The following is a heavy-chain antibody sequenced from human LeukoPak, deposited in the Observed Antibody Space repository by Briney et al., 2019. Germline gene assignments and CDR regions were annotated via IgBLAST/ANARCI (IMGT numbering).Heavy chain of an antibody. CDR1: GFTFSGYW. D-gene: IGHD6-13*01. J-gene: IGHJ3*02. CDR2: IKQDGSEK. Sequence: GGSLRLSCGASGFTFSGYWMSWVRQAPGKGLEWVANIKQDGSEKYYVDSVKGRFTISRDNAKNSLFLQMNSLRAEDTAVYYCARDWQWQQLDGDAFDIWGQGTMVTVSS. CDR3: ARDWQWQQLDGDAFDI. V-gene: IGHV3-7*04.